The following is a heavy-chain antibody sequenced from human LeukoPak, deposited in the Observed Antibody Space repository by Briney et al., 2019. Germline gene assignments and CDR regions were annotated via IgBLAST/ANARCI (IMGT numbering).Heavy chain of an antibody. CDR3: AFQSSYGDPSFDY. CDR2: ISSSSSYI. Sequence: GGSLRLSCAASGFTFSSYSMSRVRQAPGKGLEWVSSISSSSSYIYYADSVKGRFTVSRDNAKNSLYLQMNSLRAEDTAVYYCAFQSSYGDPSFDYWGQGTLVTVSS. V-gene: IGHV3-21*01. J-gene: IGHJ4*02. D-gene: IGHD5-18*01. CDR1: GFTFSSYS.